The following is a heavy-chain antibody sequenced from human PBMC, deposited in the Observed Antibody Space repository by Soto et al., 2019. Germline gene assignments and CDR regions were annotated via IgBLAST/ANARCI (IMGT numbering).Heavy chain of an antibody. CDR2: MHPYGGST. CDR1: GFTFTSFY. CDR3: AILYYYDSGDYYSNYQYYGMDV. V-gene: IGHV1-46*01. J-gene: IGHJ6*02. Sequence: ASVKVSCKASGFTFTSFYMHWVRQAPGQGPEWMGIMHPYGGSTGYAQKFQDRVTLTRDTSTRTDYMELSSLRSDDTAVYYCAILYYYDSGDYYSNYQYYGMDVWGQGTTVTVSS. D-gene: IGHD3-22*01.